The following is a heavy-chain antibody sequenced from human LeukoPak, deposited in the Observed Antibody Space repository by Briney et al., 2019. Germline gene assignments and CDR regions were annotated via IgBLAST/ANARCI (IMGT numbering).Heavy chain of an antibody. Sequence: ETSETLSLTCTVSGGSISSGGYYWSWIRQHPGKGLEWIGYIYYSGSTYYNSSFRSRVTISVDTSKNQFSLKLSPVNAADTAVYYCARVERSLAWFDPWGQGTLVTVSS. CDR3: ARVERSLAWFDP. V-gene: IGHV4-31*03. CDR1: GGSISSGGYY. CDR2: IYYSGST. J-gene: IGHJ5*02. D-gene: IGHD1-1*01.